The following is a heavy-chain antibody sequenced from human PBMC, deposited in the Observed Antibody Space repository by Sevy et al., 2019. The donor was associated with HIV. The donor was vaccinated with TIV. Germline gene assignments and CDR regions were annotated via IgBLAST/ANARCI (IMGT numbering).Heavy chain of an antibody. J-gene: IGHJ6*02. Sequence: GGSLRLSCAASGFIFSGYNMHWVRQAPGKGLEWVSSISTSSTYIYQADSVKGRVTISRDNAQNSVYLQMNSLRVEDTGLYYCARGSCIGGSCHTGYHAMDVWGQGTTVTVSS. CDR2: ISTSSTYI. CDR1: GFIFSGYN. V-gene: IGHV3-21*06. D-gene: IGHD2-15*01. CDR3: ARGSCIGGSCHTGYHAMDV.